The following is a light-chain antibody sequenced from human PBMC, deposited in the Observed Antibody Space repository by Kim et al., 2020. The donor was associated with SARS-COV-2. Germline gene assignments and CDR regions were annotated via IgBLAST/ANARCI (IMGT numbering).Light chain of an antibody. CDR1: QRISTW. J-gene: IGKJ2*01. V-gene: IGKV1-12*01. Sequence: DIQMTQSPSSVSAAVGDRVTITCRASQRISTWLAWYQQKPGKAPKLLIYTASRLQSGVPSRFIGSGSGTDFNLTISSLQPEDFATYFCQQAHSFPYTFGQGTKLEI. CDR2: TAS. CDR3: QQAHSFPYT.